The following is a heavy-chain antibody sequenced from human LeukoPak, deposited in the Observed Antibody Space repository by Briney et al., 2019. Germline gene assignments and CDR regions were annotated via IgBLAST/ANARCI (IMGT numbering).Heavy chain of an antibody. Sequence: GGSLRLSCAASGFTFSDYYMSWIRQAPGKGLEWVSYISSSGSTIYYADSVKGRFTISRDNAKNSLYLQMNSLKTEDTAVYYCTRDSGSRVVPAAIRDYFDYWGQGTLVTVSS. J-gene: IGHJ4*02. CDR2: ISSSGSTI. D-gene: IGHD2-2*01. CDR1: GFTFSDYY. CDR3: TRDSGSRVVPAAIRDYFDY. V-gene: IGHV3-11*01.